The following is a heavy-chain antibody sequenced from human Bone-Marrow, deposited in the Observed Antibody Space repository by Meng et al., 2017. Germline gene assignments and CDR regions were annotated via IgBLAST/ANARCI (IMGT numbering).Heavy chain of an antibody. CDR3: AREGVYDILTGYNNWFDP. J-gene: IGHJ5*02. Sequence: SETLSLTCTVSGYSISSGYYWGWIRQPPGKGLEWIGSIYHSGSTYYNPSLKSRVTISVDTSKNQFSLKLSSMTAAVTAVYYCAREGVYDILTGYNNWFDPWGQGTLVTVSS. V-gene: IGHV4-38-2*02. CDR1: GYSISSGYY. D-gene: IGHD3-9*01. CDR2: IYHSGST.